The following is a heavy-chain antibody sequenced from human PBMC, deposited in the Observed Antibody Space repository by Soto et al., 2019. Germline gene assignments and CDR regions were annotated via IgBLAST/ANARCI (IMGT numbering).Heavy chain of an antibody. CDR2: IDGGGGTS. V-gene: IGHV3-23*01. Sequence: PGGSLRLSCTASGLTFRSYAMSWVRQAPGKGLEWVSGIDGGGGTSYYADSVKGRFTILRDNSRNTVYLQMNSLGAEDTAVYYCAKSMTSVLRYFDFWGQGTLVTVSS. CDR1: GLTFRSYA. D-gene: IGHD4-17*01. J-gene: IGHJ4*02. CDR3: AKSMTSVLRYFDF.